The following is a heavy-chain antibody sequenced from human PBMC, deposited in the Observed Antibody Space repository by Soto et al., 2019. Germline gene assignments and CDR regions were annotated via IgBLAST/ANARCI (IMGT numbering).Heavy chain of an antibody. CDR3: ARGSGLELVFDI. CDR1: GGTFSSYA. CDR2: IIPIFGTA. D-gene: IGHD1-26*01. Sequence: ASVKVSCKASGGTFSSYAISWVRQAPGQGLEWMGGIIPIFGTANYAQKFQGRVTITADESTSTAYMELSSLRSEDTAVYYCARGSGLELVFDIWGQGTMVTVSS. J-gene: IGHJ3*02. V-gene: IGHV1-69*13.